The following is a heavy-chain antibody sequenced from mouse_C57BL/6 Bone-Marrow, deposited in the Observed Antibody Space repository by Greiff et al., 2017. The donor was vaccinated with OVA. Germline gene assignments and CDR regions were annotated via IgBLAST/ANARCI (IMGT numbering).Heavy chain of an antibody. CDR1: GFTFSSYA. CDR3: ARYNGYSYFDV. D-gene: IGHD1-3*01. CDR2: ISDGGSYT. J-gene: IGHJ1*03. V-gene: IGHV5-4*03. Sequence: EVKLVESGGGLVKPGGSLKLSCAASGFTFSSYAMSWVRQTPEKRLEWVATISDGGSYTYYPENVTGRFTISRDNAKNNLYLQMSHLKSEDTAMYYCARYNGYSYFDVWGTGTTVTVSS.